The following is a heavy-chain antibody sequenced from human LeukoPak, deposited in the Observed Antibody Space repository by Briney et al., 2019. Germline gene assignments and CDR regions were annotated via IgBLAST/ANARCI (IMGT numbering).Heavy chain of an antibody. V-gene: IGHV3-30-3*01. J-gene: IGHJ5*02. Sequence: PGGSLRLSCAASGFTFSSYAMPWVRQAPGKGLEWVAVISYDGSNKYYADSVKGRFTISRDNSKNTLYLQMNSLRAEDTAVYYCARETGTTSWGWFDPWGQRTLVTVSS. CDR1: GFTFSSYA. CDR3: ARETGTTSWGWFDP. CDR2: ISYDGSNK. D-gene: IGHD1-7*01.